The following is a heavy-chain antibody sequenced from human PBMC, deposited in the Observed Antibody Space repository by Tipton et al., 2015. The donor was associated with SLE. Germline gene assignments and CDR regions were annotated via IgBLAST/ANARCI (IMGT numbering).Heavy chain of an antibody. V-gene: IGHV4-61*02. D-gene: IGHD2-21*01. CDR1: GGSISSASYY. CDR3: AREGDSSANFYYYGVNV. Sequence: TLSLTCTVSGGSISSASYYWNWIRQPAGKGLEWIGRIFTSGYTDYNPSLNSRVTISVDASKNQFSLRMASVTAADTAVYYCAREGDSSANFYYYGVNVWGQGTTVTVSS. CDR2: IFTSGYT. J-gene: IGHJ6*02.